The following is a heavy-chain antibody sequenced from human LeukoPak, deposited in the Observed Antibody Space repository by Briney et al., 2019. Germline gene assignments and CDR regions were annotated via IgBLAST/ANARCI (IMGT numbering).Heavy chain of an antibody. CDR3: ARVLQMATFSGAQAH. Sequence: GESLKISCKASGYSFTKYWIGWVRQMPGKGLEWMGIIYPGDSDTRYSPSFQGQVTISADKSISTAYLQWGSLEASDTAIYYCARVLQMATFSGAQAHWGQGTLVTVSS. V-gene: IGHV5-51*01. D-gene: IGHD5-24*01. CDR2: IYPGDSDT. CDR1: GYSFTKYW. J-gene: IGHJ4*02.